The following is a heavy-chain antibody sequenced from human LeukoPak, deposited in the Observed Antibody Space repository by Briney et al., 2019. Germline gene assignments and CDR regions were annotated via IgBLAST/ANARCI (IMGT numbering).Heavy chain of an antibody. Sequence: ASVKVSCKASGYTFTGYYMRWVRQAPGQGLEWMGWINPNSGGTNYAQKFQGRVTMTRDTSISTAYMELSRLRSDDTAVYYCARYRCGDYVWGSYRCSFDYWGQGTLVTVSS. CDR2: INPNSGGT. V-gene: IGHV1-2*02. J-gene: IGHJ4*02. CDR1: GYTFTGYY. CDR3: ARYRCGDYVWGSYRCSFDY. D-gene: IGHD3-16*02.